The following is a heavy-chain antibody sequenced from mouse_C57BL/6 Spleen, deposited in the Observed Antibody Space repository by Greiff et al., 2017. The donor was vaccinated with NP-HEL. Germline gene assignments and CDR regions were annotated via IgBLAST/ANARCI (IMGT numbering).Heavy chain of an antibody. D-gene: IGHD1-1*01. J-gene: IGHJ1*03. CDR3: ARGVVATGNFDV. V-gene: IGHV1-82*01. Sequence: QVQLQQSGPELVKPGASVKISCKASGYAFSSSWMNWVKQRPGKGLEWIGRIYPGDGDTNYNGKFKGKATLTADKSSSTAYMQLSSLTSEDSAVYFCARGVVATGNFDVWGTGTTVTVSS. CDR2: IYPGDGDT. CDR1: GYAFSSSW.